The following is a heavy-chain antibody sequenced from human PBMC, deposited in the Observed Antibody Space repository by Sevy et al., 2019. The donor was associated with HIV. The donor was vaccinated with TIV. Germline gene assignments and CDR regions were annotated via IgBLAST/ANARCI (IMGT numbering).Heavy chain of an antibody. CDR2: ISSSSSYI. J-gene: IGHJ5*02. Sequence: GGSLRLSCAASGFTFSSYSMNWVRQAPGKGLEWVSSISSSSSYIYYADSVKGRFTISRDNAKNSLYLQMNSLRAEDTAVYYCARASVQYVQRKPPNWFDPWGQGTLVTVSS. CDR1: GFTFSSYS. V-gene: IGHV3-21*01. D-gene: IGHD3-16*01. CDR3: ARASVQYVQRKPPNWFDP.